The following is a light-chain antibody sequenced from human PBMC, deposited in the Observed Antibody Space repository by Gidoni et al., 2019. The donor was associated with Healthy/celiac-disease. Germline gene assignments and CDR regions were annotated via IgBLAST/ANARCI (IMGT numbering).Light chain of an antibody. V-gene: IGKV1-5*03. CDR2: KAS. J-gene: IGKJ1*01. CDR1: QSISSW. Sequence: DIQMTQSPSTLSASVGDRVTITCRASQSISSWLAWYQQKPGKAPKLLIYKASSLESGVPSRFSGSGSGTEFTLTISSLQPDDFATYYCQQYNEGTWTFGQGTKVEIK. CDR3: QQYNEGTWT.